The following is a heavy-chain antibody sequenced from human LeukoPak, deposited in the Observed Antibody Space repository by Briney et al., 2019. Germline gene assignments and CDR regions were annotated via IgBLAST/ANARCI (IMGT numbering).Heavy chain of an antibody. J-gene: IGHJ4*02. CDR2: IGSSSSPI. CDR1: GFTFSTYE. Sequence: GGSLRLSCVASGFTFSTYEMDWVRQAPGKGLEWISYIGSSSSPISYADSVKGRFTISRDNARNSLYLQMNSLRAEDRAVYYCASGPLTYSSDWYEMGYWGQGTLVTVSS. D-gene: IGHD6-19*01. CDR3: ASGPLTYSSDWYEMGY. V-gene: IGHV3-48*01.